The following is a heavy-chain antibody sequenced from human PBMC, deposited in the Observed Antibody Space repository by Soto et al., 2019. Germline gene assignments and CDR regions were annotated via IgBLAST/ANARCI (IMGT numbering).Heavy chain of an antibody. CDR2: INPATGAA. CDR1: GYPVTAYY. Sequence: QLHLVQSGAVVKKPGASVTVSCSASGYPVTAYYMHWVRQAPGRGLEWMGGINPATGAAKYTQTFQGRVTMTRDTSTGTVLMELSGLPSEDTAVFYWARGGGVGVAGSAAFDMWGQGTLVTVSS. V-gene: IGHV1-2*02. D-gene: IGHD3-3*01. CDR3: ARGGGVGVAGSAAFDM. J-gene: IGHJ3*02.